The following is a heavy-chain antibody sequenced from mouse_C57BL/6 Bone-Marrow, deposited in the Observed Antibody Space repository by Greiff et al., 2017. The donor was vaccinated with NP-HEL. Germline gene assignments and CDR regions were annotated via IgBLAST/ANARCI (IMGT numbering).Heavy chain of an antibody. CDR3: ARDRGYYFDY. Sequence: EVKLVESGGGLVKPGGSLNLSCAASVFTFSSYAMSWVRQTPETRLEWVATISDGRRYTYYQDNVQGRFTISRDNAKNNLYLHMSHLKSEDTAMYYCARDRGYYFDYWGQGTTLTVSS. V-gene: IGHV5-4*01. CDR2: ISDGRRYT. CDR1: VFTFSSYA. D-gene: IGHD3-1*01. J-gene: IGHJ2*01.